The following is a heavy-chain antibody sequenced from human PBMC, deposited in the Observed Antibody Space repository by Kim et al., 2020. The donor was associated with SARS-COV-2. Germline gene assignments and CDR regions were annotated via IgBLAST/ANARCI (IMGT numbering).Heavy chain of an antibody. J-gene: IGHJ4*02. V-gene: IGHV3-9*01. CDR1: GFTFDDYA. D-gene: IGHD3-10*01. CDR2: ISWNSGSI. CDR3: AKAMGITMVRGIDGYFDF. Sequence: GGSLRLSCAASGFTFDDYAMHWVRQAPGKGLEWVSGISWNSGSIGYADSVKGRFTISRDNAKNSLYLQMNSLRAEDTALYYCAKAMGITMVRGIDGYFDFWGQGTLVTVSS.